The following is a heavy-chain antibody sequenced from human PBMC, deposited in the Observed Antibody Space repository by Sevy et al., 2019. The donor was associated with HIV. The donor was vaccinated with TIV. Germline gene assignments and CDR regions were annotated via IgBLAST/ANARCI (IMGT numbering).Heavy chain of an antibody. CDR2: LFVGGRAT. CDR3: AKRRVQSGLSGGGANYGMDV. D-gene: IGHD2-8*02. J-gene: IGHJ6*02. Sequence: GGSLRLSCAASGFPFSSYAMSWVRQAPGRGLEWVSTLFVGGRATNYADSVTGRFIISRDNSRNTLYLQMNSLRAEDTAIYYCAKRRVQSGLSGGGANYGMDVCGRGTTVTVSS. V-gene: IGHV3-23*01. CDR1: GFPFSSYA.